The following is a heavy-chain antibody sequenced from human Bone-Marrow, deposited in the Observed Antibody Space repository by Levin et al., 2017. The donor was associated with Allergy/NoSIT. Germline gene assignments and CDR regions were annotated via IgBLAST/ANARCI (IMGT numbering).Heavy chain of an antibody. CDR1: GFSITNYW. D-gene: IGHD3-16*01. J-gene: IGHJ2*01. Sequence: PGGSLRLSCAASGFSITNYWMHWVRQVPGKGLVWVSRMNSQGSSSTYADSVEGRFTISRDNAKNTLYLQMSSLRLEDAAVYYCARGDSVWPNWHFDLWGRGTLVTVSS. CDR3: ARGDSVWPNWHFDL. CDR2: MNSQGSSS. V-gene: IGHV3-74*03.